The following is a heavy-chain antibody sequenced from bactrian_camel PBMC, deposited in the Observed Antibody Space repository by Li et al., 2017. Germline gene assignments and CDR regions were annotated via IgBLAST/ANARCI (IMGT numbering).Heavy chain of an antibody. CDR2: ISSRGST. CDR1: GYTYSRYC. Sequence: QVQLVESGGGSVQAGGSLRLSCAASGYTYSRYCMGWFRQAPGKEREGVAVISSRGSTSYADSVQGRFTISVDNAKSTLFLQMNNLNTEDTAMYYCAAHYAGSCGVTFVPELDRVKLTFDHLGRGTQVTV. D-gene: IGHD6*01. J-gene: IGHJ4*01. V-gene: IGHV3S53*01. CDR3: AAHYAGSCGVTFVPELDRVKLTFDH.